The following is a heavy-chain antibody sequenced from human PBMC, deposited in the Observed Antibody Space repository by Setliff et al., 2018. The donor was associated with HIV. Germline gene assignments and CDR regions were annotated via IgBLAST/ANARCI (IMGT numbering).Heavy chain of an antibody. CDR2: FNPNSGVT. D-gene: IGHD2-21*01. CDR3: AKDGGEVR. J-gene: IGHJ4*02. V-gene: IGHV1-2*06. Sequence: ASVKVSCKASGFIFTDYQIHWVRQAPGQGLEWMGRFNPNSGVTSSPQNFQGRVTMTRDTSISTAYMELSRLRSDDTAVYYCAKDGGEVRWGQGTLVTVSS. CDR1: GFIFTDYQ.